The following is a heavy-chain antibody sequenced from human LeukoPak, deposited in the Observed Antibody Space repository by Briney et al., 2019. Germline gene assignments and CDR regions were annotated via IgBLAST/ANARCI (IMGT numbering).Heavy chain of an antibody. CDR1: GGSISPLY. J-gene: IGHJ4*02. D-gene: IGHD6-13*01. CDR3: ARGGAAAKYYFDF. Sequence: PSETLSLTCTVSGGSISPLYWGWIRQPPGKGLEFIGYIYYSGSTNFNPSLKSRVTLSVDTSKSQISLKLTSVTAADTAVYYCARGGAAAKYYFDFWGQGTLVTVSS. V-gene: IGHV4-59*11. CDR2: IYYSGST.